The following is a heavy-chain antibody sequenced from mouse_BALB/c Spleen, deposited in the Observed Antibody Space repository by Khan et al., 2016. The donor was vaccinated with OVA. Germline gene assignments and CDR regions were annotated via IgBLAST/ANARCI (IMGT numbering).Heavy chain of an antibody. J-gene: IGHJ2*01. V-gene: IGHV1-7*01. CDR3: TRERIDY. CDR1: GYTFTTYW. CDR2: INPTSGYT. Sequence: QVQLKQSGAELAKPGASVKMSCKASGYTFTTYWMHWVKQRPGQGLEWIGYINPTSGYTDYNEKFKDRATLSADKSSSTAYMQLSSLTSEDSAVYYCTRERIDYWGQGTTLTVSS.